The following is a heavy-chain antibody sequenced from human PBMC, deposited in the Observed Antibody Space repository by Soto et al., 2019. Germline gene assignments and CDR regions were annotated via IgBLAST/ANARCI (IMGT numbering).Heavy chain of an antibody. J-gene: IGHJ2*01. CDR3: ASNVFLDL. V-gene: IGHV3-30-3*01. Sequence: QVQLVESGGGVVQPGRSLRLSCAASGFTFSSYAMHWVRQAPGKGLEWVAVISYDGSNKYYADSVKARFTISRDNSKNTLYLQLNSLRADDTAVYYFASNVFLDLWCRGTMVTVSS. CDR1: GFTFSSYA. CDR2: ISYDGSNK. D-gene: IGHD2-21*01.